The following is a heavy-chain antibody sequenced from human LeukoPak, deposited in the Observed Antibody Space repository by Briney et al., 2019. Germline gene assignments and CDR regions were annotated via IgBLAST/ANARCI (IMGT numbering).Heavy chain of an antibody. CDR3: ATETNGRHYDY. D-gene: IGHD2-8*01. Sequence: AGGSLRLSCTASGLTFSTSGFNWLRQAPGKGLEEVASIGPTGSDRYHADSIKGRFTISRNNANNFLYLQMNSLRAEDTAVYYCATETNGRHYDYWGQGTLLTVSS. CDR2: IGPTGSDR. J-gene: IGHJ4*02. CDR1: GLTFSTSG. V-gene: IGHV3-21*06.